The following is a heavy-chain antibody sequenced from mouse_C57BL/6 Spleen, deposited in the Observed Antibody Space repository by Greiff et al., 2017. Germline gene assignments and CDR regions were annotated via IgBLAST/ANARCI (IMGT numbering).Heavy chain of an antibody. J-gene: IGHJ1*03. CDR2: ISYDGSN. CDR1: GYSITSGYY. V-gene: IGHV3-6*01. CDR3: AREGFDYYGSSYDV. D-gene: IGHD1-1*01. Sequence: EVQLQQSGPGLVKPSQSLSLTCSVTGYSITSGYYWNWIRQFPGNKLEWMGYISYDGSNNYNPSLKNRISITRDTSKNQFFLKLNSVTTEDTATYYCAREGFDYYGSSYDVWGTGTTVTVSS.